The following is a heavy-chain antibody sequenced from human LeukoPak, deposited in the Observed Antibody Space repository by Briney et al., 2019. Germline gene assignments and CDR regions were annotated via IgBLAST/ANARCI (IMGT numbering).Heavy chain of an antibody. Sequence: SETLSLTRAVYGGSFSGYYWSWIRQPPGKGLEWIGEINRSGSTNYTPSLKSRVTMSLDTSKNQFSLRLKSVTAADTALYYCARGRSSGLSSSIDNWGQGTLVTVSS. CDR1: GGSFSGYY. D-gene: IGHD6-19*01. V-gene: IGHV4-34*01. CDR2: INRSGST. CDR3: ARGRSSGLSSSIDN. J-gene: IGHJ4*02.